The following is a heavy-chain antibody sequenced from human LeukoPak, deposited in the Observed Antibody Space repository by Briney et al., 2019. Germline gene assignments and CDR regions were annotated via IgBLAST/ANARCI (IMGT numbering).Heavy chain of an antibody. D-gene: IGHD1-7*01. Sequence: PSETLSLXCAVYGGSFSGYYWNWIRQSPGKGLEWIGEINHSGSTNYNPSLKSRVTISVDTSKNQFSLKLSSVTAADTAVYYCAVKTGTTLNWFDPWGQGNLVTVSS. CDR3: AVKTGTTLNWFDP. V-gene: IGHV4-34*01. CDR1: GGSFSGYY. CDR2: INHSGST. J-gene: IGHJ5*02.